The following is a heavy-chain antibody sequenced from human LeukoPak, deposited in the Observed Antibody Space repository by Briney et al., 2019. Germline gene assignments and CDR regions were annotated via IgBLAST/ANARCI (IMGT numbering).Heavy chain of an antibody. Sequence: PGGSLRLSCAASGFTFSDYYMSWIRQAPGKGLEWVSYITSSGNTIYYADSVKGRFTISRDNAKNSLYPQMNTLRAEDTAVYYCARGRDYYTSGSYEYWGQGTLVTVST. V-gene: IGHV3-11*04. CDR2: ITSSGNTI. CDR1: GFTFSDYY. J-gene: IGHJ4*02. D-gene: IGHD3-10*01. CDR3: ARGRDYYTSGSYEY.